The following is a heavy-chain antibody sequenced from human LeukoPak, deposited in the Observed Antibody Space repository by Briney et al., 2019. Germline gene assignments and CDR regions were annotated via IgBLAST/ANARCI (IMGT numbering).Heavy chain of an antibody. CDR2: ISSSGSTI. CDR3: ARDSAGATFFDY. D-gene: IGHD1-26*01. CDR1: GFTFSSYS. J-gene: IGHJ4*02. Sequence: GGSLRLSCAASGFTFSSYSMNWVRQAPGKGLEWVSYISSSGSTIYYADSVKGRFTISRDNAKSSLYLQMNSLRAEDTAVYYCARDSAGATFFDYWGQGTLVTVSS. V-gene: IGHV3-48*04.